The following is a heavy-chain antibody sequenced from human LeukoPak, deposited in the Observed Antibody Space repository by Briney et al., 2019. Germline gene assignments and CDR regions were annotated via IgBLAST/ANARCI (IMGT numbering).Heavy chain of an antibody. CDR2: IYYSGST. J-gene: IGHJ5*02. V-gene: IGHV4-39*01. CDR3: ARGREYYDFWSGYYDWFDP. Sequence: PSETLSLTCTVSGGSISSSSYYWGWIRQPPGKGLEWIGSIYYSGSTYYNPSLKSRVTISVDTSKNQFSLKLSSVTAADTAVYYCARGREYYDFWSGYYDWFDPWGQGTLVTVSS. CDR1: GGSISSSSYY. D-gene: IGHD3-3*01.